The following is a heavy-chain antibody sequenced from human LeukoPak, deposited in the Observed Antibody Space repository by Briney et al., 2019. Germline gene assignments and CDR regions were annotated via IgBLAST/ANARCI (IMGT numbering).Heavy chain of an antibody. CDR1: RFTFSSYA. D-gene: IGHD2-2*01. CDR2: ISGSGGST. J-gene: IGHJ3*02. V-gene: IGHV3-23*01. Sequence: GGSLRLSCAASRFTFSSYAMSWVRQAPGKGLEWVSGISGSGGSTYYADSVKGRFTISRDNSKNTLYLQVNSLRVEDTAVYYCAKDIGYCTSTSCYGEAFDIWGQGTMVTVSS. CDR3: AKDIGYCTSTSCYGEAFDI.